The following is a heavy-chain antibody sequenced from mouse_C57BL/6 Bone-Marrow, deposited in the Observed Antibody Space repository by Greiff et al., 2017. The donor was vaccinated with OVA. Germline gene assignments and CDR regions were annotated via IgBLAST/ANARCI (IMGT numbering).Heavy chain of an antibody. D-gene: IGHD1-1*01. V-gene: IGHV1-76*01. Sequence: VQLQQSGAELVRPGASVKLSCKASGYTFTDYYINWVKQRPGQGLEWIARIYPGSGNSYYNEKFKGKAPLTAEKSSSTAYMQLSSLTSEDSAVYFCGRDYYGSSLLYWYFDVWGTGTTVTVSS. CDR2: IYPGSGNS. CDR3: GRDYYGSSLLYWYFDV. CDR1: GYTFTDYY. J-gene: IGHJ1*03.